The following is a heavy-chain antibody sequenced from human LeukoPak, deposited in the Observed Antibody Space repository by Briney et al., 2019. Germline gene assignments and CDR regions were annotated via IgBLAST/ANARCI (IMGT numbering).Heavy chain of an antibody. CDR3: ARGLRWYNDAFDI. D-gene: IGHD4-17*01. V-gene: IGHV3-48*01. CDR2: IGPTSSTI. J-gene: IGHJ3*02. Sequence: GGSLRLSCVASGFTFSGSAMNWVRQAPGMGLEWVSYIGPTSSTIHYADSVRGRFTISRDNAKNSLYLQMNSLRAEDTAVYYCARGLRWYNDAFDIWGQGTMVTVSS. CDR1: GFTFSGSA.